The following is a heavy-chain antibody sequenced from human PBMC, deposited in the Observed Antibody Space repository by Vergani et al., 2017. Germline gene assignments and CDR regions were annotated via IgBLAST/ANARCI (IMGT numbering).Heavy chain of an antibody. D-gene: IGHD3-10*01. V-gene: IGHV1-46*01. CDR3: ARDHYGSGSYYIFDY. J-gene: IGHJ4*02. Sequence: QVQLVQSGAEVKKPGSSVKVSCKASGGTFSSYAISWVRQAPGQGLEWMGIINPSGGSTSYAQKFQGRVTMTRDTSTSTVYMELSSLRSEDTAVYYCARDHYGSGSYYIFDYWGQGTLVTVSS. CDR1: GGTFSSYA. CDR2: INPSGGST.